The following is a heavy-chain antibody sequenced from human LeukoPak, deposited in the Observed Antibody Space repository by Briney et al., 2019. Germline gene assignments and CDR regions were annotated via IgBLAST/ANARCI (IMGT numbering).Heavy chain of an antibody. J-gene: IGHJ4*02. CDR3: ARGVAGSYYFDY. V-gene: IGHV3-30*03. CDR2: ISYDGSNK. D-gene: IGHD6-19*01. Sequence: GRSLRLSCAASGFTFSSYGMHWVRQAPGKGLEWVAVISYDGSNKYYADSVKGRFTISRDNPKNTLYLQMNSLRAEDTAVYYCARGVAGSYYFDYWGQGTLVTVSS. CDR1: GFTFSSYG.